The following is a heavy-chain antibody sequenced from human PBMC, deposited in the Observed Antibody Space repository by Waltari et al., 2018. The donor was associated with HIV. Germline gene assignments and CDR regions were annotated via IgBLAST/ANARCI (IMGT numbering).Heavy chain of an antibody. Sequence: QVTLKESGPVLVKPTETLTLTCTVSGFSLSNARMGVSWIRQPPGKALEWLAHIFSNDEKSYSTCQKSRLTISKDTSKSQVVLTMTNMDPVDTATHYCARITVEQWLVQGFDYWGQGTLVTVSS. V-gene: IGHV2-26*01. CDR3: ARITVEQWLVQGFDY. J-gene: IGHJ4*02. CDR2: IFSNDEK. CDR1: GFSLSNARMG. D-gene: IGHD6-19*01.